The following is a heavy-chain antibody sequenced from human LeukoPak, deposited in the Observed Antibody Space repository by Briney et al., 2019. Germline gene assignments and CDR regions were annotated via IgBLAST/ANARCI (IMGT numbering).Heavy chain of an antibody. J-gene: IGHJ6*03. CDR3: AIDGAWGAGYMDV. D-gene: IGHD1-26*01. V-gene: IGHV3-30*02. CDR2: IRSDGSNK. Sequence: GGSLRLSCAAPGFTFSSYGIYWIRQVPGKGLEWVAFIRSDGSNKDYADSVKGRFTISRDNSKNTLYLQMNSLRAEDTAVYYCAIDGAWGAGYMDVWGKGTTVTVSS. CDR1: GFTFSSYG.